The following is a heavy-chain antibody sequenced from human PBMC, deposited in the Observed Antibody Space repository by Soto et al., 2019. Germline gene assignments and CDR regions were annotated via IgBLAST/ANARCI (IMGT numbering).Heavy chain of an antibody. D-gene: IGHD2-21*02. CDR3: ASTSEIRCGGDCYRVPLFDP. CDR1: GGSISGYY. CDR2: INHSGST. Sequence: SETLSLTCTVSGGSISGYYWSWIRQPPGKGLEWIGEINHSGSTNYNPSLKSRVTISVDTSKNQFSLKLSSVTAADTAVYYCASTSEIRCGGDCYRVPLFDPWGQGTLVTVSS. V-gene: IGHV4-34*01. J-gene: IGHJ5*02.